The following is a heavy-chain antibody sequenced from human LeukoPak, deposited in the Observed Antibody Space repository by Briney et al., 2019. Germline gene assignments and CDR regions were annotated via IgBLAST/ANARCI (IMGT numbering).Heavy chain of an antibody. CDR2: INPNSGGT. CDR3: ARDPQDIVEVPAAMWYYDYGMDV. D-gene: IGHD2-2*01. CDR1: GYTFTGYY. V-gene: IGHV1-2*02. Sequence: GASVKVSCKASGYTFTGYYMHWVRQAPGQGLEWMGWINPNSGGTNYAQKFQGRVTMTRDTSISTAYMSRLRSDDTAVYYCARDPQDIVEVPAAMWYYDYGMDVWGQGTTVTVSS. J-gene: IGHJ6*02.